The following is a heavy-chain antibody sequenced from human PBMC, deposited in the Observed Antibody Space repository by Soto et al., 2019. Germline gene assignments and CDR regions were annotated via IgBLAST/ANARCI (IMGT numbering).Heavy chain of an antibody. V-gene: IGHV3-30*18. Sequence: GGSLRLSCAASGFIFSSYVMHWVRKATGKGLEWEALISHDGSGIYCAHSVRGRFNISTDNSENTLYLQMNSLRDDDTAIYHCAKDEGLFAIFGLVTHYYYGLDGWGQGTTVTVSS. CDR3: AKDEGLFAIFGLVTHYYYGLDG. CDR1: GFIFSSYV. CDR2: ISHDGSGI. J-gene: IGHJ6*02. D-gene: IGHD3-3*01.